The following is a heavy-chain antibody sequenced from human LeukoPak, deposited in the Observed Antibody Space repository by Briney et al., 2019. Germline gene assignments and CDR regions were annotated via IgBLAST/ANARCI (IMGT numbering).Heavy chain of an antibody. Sequence: PGGSLRLSCAASGFTFSSYGMSWVRQAPGKGLEWVSAISGSGGSTYYADSVKGRFTISRDNSKNTLYLQMNSLRAEDTAVYYCAKDSARGYYDSSGYYYAGVFYFDYWGQGTLVTVSS. CDR1: GFTFSSYG. V-gene: IGHV3-23*01. J-gene: IGHJ4*02. CDR3: AKDSARGYYDSSGYYYAGVFYFDY. CDR2: ISGSGGST. D-gene: IGHD3-22*01.